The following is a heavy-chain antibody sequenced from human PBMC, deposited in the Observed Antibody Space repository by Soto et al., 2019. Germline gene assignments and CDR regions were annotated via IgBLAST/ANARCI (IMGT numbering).Heavy chain of an antibody. V-gene: IGHV4-61*01. J-gene: IGHJ5*02. Sequence: SETLSLTCTVSGASVSSGSYYCSWIRQPPGKGREWIGYIYYSGSTNYNPSLKSRVTISVDTSKNQFSLKVNSVTAADPAVYYCARRAVVAVTGSLDNWLDPWGQGILVTVSS. D-gene: IGHD2-21*01. CDR1: GASVSSGSYY. CDR2: IYYSGST. CDR3: ARRAVVAVTGSLDNWLDP.